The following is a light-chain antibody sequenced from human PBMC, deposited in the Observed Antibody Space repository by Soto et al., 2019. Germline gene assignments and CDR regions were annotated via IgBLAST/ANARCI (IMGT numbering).Light chain of an antibody. V-gene: IGKV1-12*01. CDR2: AAS. CDR3: QQTNTFPWT. J-gene: IGKJ1*01. CDR1: QGARAW. Sequence: DSQMTQFPSSVSASVGDRVTITCRASQGARAWLAWYQQKPGKAPKLLIYAASSLQRGVPSRFSAFGSGTDFSLTIISLQPEDFATYYCQQTNTFPWTFGQGTKVDIK.